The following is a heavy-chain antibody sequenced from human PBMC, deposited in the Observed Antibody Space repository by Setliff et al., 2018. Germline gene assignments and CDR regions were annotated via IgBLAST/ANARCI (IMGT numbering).Heavy chain of an antibody. CDR2: IIPIRGAA. CDR1: GGTFSNSA. D-gene: IGHD4-17*01. Sequence: SVKVSCKAFGGTFSNSAINWVRQAPGQGLEWMGGIIPIRGAADYAQKFQGRLTITADQSTTTVYMELSSLRFDDTALYYCARGPSPTVTPSRLIYFYHMDVWGTGTTVTVSS. V-gene: IGHV1-69*10. J-gene: IGHJ6*03. CDR3: ARGPSPTVTPSRLIYFYHMDV.